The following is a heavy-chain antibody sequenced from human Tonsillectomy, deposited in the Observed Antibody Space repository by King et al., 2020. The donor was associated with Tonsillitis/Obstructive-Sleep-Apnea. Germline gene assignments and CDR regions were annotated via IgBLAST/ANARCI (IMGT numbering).Heavy chain of an antibody. CDR3: ARAGGGGDFYYHYMDV. Sequence: VQLVESGGGLVKPGGSLRLSCAASGFSFSIYSMNWVRQAPGKGLEWVASISSGSRHIYDADSVKGRHTISRDNAKKSLYLHMNSLRVDDTAVYYCARAGGGGDFYYHYMDVWGKGTTVTVSS. CDR1: GFSFSIYS. J-gene: IGHJ6*03. CDR2: ISSGSRHI. D-gene: IGHD3-16*01. V-gene: IGHV3-21*01.